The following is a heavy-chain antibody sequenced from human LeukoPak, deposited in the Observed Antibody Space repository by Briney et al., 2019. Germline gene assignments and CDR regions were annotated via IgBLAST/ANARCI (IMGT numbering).Heavy chain of an antibody. CDR1: GGSFSGYY. J-gene: IGHJ6*02. Sequence: SETLSLTCAVYGGSFSGYYWSWIRQPPGKGLEWIGEINHSGSTNYNPSLKSRVTISVDTSKNQFSLKLGSVTAADTAVYYCARGVVVPAASLYYYYGMDVWGQGTTVTVSS. CDR2: INHSGST. V-gene: IGHV4-34*01. CDR3: ARGVVVPAASLYYYYGMDV. D-gene: IGHD2-2*01.